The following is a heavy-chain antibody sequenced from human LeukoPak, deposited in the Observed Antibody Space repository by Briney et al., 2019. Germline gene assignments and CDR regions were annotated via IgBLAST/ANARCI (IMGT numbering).Heavy chain of an antibody. CDR3: ASLVSSSWSLDY. CDR1: GFTFSSYG. CDR2: IRYDGSNK. D-gene: IGHD6-13*01. Sequence: GGSLRLSCAASGFTFSSYGMHWVRQAPGKGLEWVAFIRYDGSNKYYADSVKGRFTISRDNSKNTLYLQMNSLRAEDTAVYYWASLVSSSWSLDYWGQGTLVTVSS. V-gene: IGHV3-30*02. J-gene: IGHJ4*02.